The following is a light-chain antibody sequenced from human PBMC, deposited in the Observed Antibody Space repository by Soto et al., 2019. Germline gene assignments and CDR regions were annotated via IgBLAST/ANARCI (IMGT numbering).Light chain of an antibody. J-gene: IGLJ2*01. CDR3: QTWGAGTVV. CDR2: LNSDGSH. CDR1: SGHSSYA. V-gene: IGLV4-69*01. Sequence: QLVLTQSPSVSASLGASVKLTCTLSSGHSSYAIAWHQQQPEKGPRYLMKLNSDGSHSKGDGIPDRFSGSSSGAERYLTISSLQSDDEAGYYCQTWGAGTVVFGGGTQLTVL.